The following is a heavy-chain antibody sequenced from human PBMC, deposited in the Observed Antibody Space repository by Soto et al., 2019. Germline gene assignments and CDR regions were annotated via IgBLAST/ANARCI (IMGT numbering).Heavy chain of an antibody. CDR3: AREARLAEDGTRAFDI. CDR2: IWYDGSNK. Sequence: QVQLVESGGGVVQPGRSLRLSCAASGFTFSSYGMHWVRQAPGKGLEWVAVIWYDGSNKYYADSVKGRFTISRDNSKNTLYLQMNSLRAEDTAVYYCAREARLAEDGTRAFDIWGQGTMVTVSS. D-gene: IGHD6-13*01. CDR1: GFTFSSYG. V-gene: IGHV3-33*01. J-gene: IGHJ3*02.